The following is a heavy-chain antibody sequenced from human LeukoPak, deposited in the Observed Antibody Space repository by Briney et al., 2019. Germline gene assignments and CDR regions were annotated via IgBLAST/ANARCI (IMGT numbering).Heavy chain of an antibody. J-gene: IGHJ4*02. CDR2: IKEDGSLI. D-gene: IGHD5-12*01. CDR3: GRDAYTGYDK. Sequence: GGSLRLSCAASGFTFSDYWMGWVRQAPGKGLERVANIKEDGSLIYYLESVKGRFTISRDNAKSSLHLQMNSLRAEDTALYYCGRDAYTGYDKWGQGTLVTVSS. V-gene: IGHV3-7*01. CDR1: GFTFSDYW.